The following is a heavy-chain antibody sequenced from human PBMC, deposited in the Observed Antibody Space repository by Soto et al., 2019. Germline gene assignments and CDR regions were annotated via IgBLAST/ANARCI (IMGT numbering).Heavy chain of an antibody. CDR3: AKTGGWNWFDP. J-gene: IGHJ5*02. D-gene: IGHD6-19*01. Sequence: QVQLVQSGAEVKKPGGSVKVSCKASGYTFTDYGISWVRQAPGQGLEWMGWISPYTGDTKYPQRLQGRVTVTADTSTSTAYMELRSLKSDDTAVYYCAKTGGWNWFDPWGQGTLVSVSS. CDR2: ISPYTGDT. V-gene: IGHV1-18*01. CDR1: GYTFTDYG.